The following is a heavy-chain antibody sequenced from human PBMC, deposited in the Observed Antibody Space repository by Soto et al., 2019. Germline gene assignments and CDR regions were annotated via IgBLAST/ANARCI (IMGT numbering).Heavy chain of an antibody. D-gene: IGHD6-13*01. CDR3: ARNVAAAAPPRLDS. CDR1: GGSMNTYF. CDR2: IYYSGST. J-gene: IGHJ5*01. V-gene: IGHV4-59*01. Sequence: SETLSLTCTVSGGSMNTYFWTWIRQPPGKGLEWTGHIYYSGSTVYNPSLKSQVTMSLDTSKNQFSLNMNSVTSADTAVYYCARNVAAAAPPRLDSWGHGTLVTVSS.